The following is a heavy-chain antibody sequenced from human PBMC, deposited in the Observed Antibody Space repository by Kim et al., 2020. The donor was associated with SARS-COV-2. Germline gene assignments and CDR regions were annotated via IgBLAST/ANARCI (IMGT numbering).Heavy chain of an antibody. Sequence: SETLSLTCAVYGGSFSGHSWSWVRQPPGQGLEWIGEITDSGSPKYNPSLKSRLTISLDVSKNQFSLKLTSVTAADTGLYYCARGRVGVVPAPVLGLGPFYEYCILDVWGHGTTVTVSS. D-gene: IGHD2-2*01. CDR1: GGSFSGHS. V-gene: IGHV4-34*01. CDR2: ITDSGSP. CDR3: ARGRVGVVPAPVLGLGPFYEYCILDV. J-gene: IGHJ6*02.